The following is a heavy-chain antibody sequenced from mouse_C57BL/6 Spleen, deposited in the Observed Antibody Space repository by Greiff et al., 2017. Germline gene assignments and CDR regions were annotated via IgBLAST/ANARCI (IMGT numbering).Heavy chain of an antibody. CDR2: IDPSDSYT. V-gene: IGHV1-50*01. CDR3: ARNCGPYYFDY. D-gene: IGHD4-1*01. Sequence: QVQLQQPGAELVKPGASVKLSCKASGYTFTSYWMQWVKQRPGQGLEWIGEIDPSDSYTNYNQKFKGKATLTVDTSSSTAYMQLSSLTSEDSAVYYCARNCGPYYFDYWGQGTTLTVSS. CDR1: GYTFTSYW. J-gene: IGHJ2*01.